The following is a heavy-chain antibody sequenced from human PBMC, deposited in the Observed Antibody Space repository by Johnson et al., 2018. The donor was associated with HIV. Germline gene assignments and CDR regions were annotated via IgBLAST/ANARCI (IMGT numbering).Heavy chain of an antibody. CDR2: IGTAGDT. D-gene: IGHD2-15*01. V-gene: IGHV3-13*01. CDR3: ARSPGWHAFDI. J-gene: IGHJ3*02. CDR1: GFTFSSYD. Sequence: RLVESGGGLVQPGGSLRLSCAASGFTFSSYDMHWVRQATGKGLEWVSAIGTAGDTYYPGSVKGRFTISRENAKNSLYLQMNSLRAGDTAVYYCARSPGWHAFDIWGQGTMVTVSS.